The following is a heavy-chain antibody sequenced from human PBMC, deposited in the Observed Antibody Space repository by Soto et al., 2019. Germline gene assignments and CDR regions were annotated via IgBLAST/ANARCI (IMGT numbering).Heavy chain of an antibody. Sequence: VQLVQSGPEVRKPGASVTVSCKASGDTFTRSGISWVRQAPGQGLEWMGWISGYNGYTNYAQKFQDRVTMTTDTSTSTAYMELRSLRSDDTAVYYCARAGEYGILTVYNYYGMDVWGQGTTVAVSS. CDR2: ISGYNGYT. J-gene: IGHJ6*02. CDR1: GDTFTRSG. V-gene: IGHV1-18*01. CDR3: ARAGEYGILTVYNYYGMDV. D-gene: IGHD3-9*01.